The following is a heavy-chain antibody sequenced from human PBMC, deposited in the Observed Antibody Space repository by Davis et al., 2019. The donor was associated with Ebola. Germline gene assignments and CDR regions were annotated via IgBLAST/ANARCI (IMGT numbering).Heavy chain of an antibody. V-gene: IGHV3-23*01. Sequence: GESLKISCAASGFTFSNAWMSWVRQAPGKGLEWVSAISGSGGSTYYADSVKGRFTISRDNSKNTLYLQMNSLRAEDTAVYYCAKGHFWSGYSYFDYWGQGTLVTVSS. CDR2: ISGSGGST. CDR3: AKGHFWSGYSYFDY. D-gene: IGHD3-3*02. CDR1: GFTFSNAW. J-gene: IGHJ4*02.